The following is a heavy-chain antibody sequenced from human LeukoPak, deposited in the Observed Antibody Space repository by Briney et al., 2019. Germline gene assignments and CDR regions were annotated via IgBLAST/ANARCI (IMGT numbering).Heavy chain of an antibody. V-gene: IGHV4-61*02. Sequence: PSETLSLTCNVSGASTSDNNFSWNWMRQRAGVNLGWIGRTFNGGSPNYNPSLMSRVTIPKDTSTNQISLKVNSVTAADTAIYYCARGVVSPRFFDYMDVWGKGTPVTVSS. J-gene: IGHJ6*03. CDR3: ARGVVSPRFFDYMDV. CDR2: TFNGGSP. CDR1: GASTSDNNFS. D-gene: IGHD2-15*01.